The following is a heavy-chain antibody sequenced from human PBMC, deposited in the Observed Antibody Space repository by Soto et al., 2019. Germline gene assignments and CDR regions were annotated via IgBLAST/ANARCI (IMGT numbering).Heavy chain of an antibody. CDR3: ARVYYDSSGYYPYLDY. Sequence: SETLSLTCTVSGGPISSYYWSWIRQPAGKGLEWIGRIYTSGSTNYNPSLKSRVTMSVDTSKNQFSLKLSSVTAADTAVYYCARVYYDSSGYYPYLDYWGQGTLVTVSS. CDR2: IYTSGST. CDR1: GGPISSYY. J-gene: IGHJ4*02. D-gene: IGHD3-22*01. V-gene: IGHV4-4*07.